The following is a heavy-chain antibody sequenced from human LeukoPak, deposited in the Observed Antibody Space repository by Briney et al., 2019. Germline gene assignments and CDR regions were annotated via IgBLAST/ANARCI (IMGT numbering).Heavy chain of an antibody. Sequence: GGSLRLSCVASGFTSSAFWMSWVRRPPGKGQEWVANIKKDGSEKEYVDSVKGRFSIFRDNAKNSVFLQMNSLRAEDTAVYYCATFAGGVPGGLLLWGKGTTVIVSS. J-gene: IGHJ6*04. CDR3: ATFAGGVPGGLLL. V-gene: IGHV3-7*01. CDR2: IKKDGSEK. D-gene: IGHD2-8*02. CDR1: GFTSSAFW.